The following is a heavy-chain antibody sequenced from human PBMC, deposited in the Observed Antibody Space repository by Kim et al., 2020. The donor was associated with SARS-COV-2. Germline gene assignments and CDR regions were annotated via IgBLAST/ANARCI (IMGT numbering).Heavy chain of an antibody. Sequence: GGSLRLSCAASGFSFITYAMSWVRQAPGKGLEWVSILYSGDSRAFYADSVKGRFTISRDNSKNTLYLQMNTLRAEDTAVYYCAKSAPVGIHYYESSAHSVGYFDFWGQGTLVTVSS. CDR2: LYSGDSRA. V-gene: IGHV3-23*03. D-gene: IGHD3-22*01. J-gene: IGHJ4*02. CDR1: GFSFITYA. CDR3: AKSAPVGIHYYESSAHSVGYFDF.